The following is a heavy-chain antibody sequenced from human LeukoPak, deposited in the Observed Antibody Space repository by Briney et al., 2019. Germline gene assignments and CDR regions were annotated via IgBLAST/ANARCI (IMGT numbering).Heavy chain of an antibody. D-gene: IGHD2-21*01. J-gene: IGHJ5*02. Sequence: ASVKVSCKTSGFSFTDYYMHWVRQAPGQGLEWMGWINPNSGGTSSAQKFQGRVTMTRDTSITTVYIEVSWLTSDDTAIYYCARADRLHGGPYLIGPWGQGTLVTVSS. CDR3: ARADRLHGGPYLIGP. CDR1: GFSFTDYY. CDR2: INPNSGGT. V-gene: IGHV1-2*02.